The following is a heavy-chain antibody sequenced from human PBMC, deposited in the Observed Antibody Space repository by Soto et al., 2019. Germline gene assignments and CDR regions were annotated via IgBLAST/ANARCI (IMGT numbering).Heavy chain of an antibody. V-gene: IGHV4-59*01. CDR1: GDSISYYC. Sequence: PSETLSLTCTVSGDSISYYCWSWIRQPPGKGLEWIGYIYHSGSTYYNPSLKSRVTISLDASKIQFSLKLNSVTAADTAVYYCARASRNYFAYWGQGTLVTVSS. CDR2: IYHSGST. J-gene: IGHJ4*02. CDR3: ARASRNYFAY.